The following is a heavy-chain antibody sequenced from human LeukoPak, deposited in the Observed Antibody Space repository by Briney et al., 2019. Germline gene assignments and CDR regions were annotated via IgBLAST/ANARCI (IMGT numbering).Heavy chain of an antibody. V-gene: IGHV4-59*12. CDR2: IYYSGST. CDR1: GGSISSYY. Sequence: SETLSLTCTVSGGSISSYYWSWIRQPPGKGLEWIGYIYYSGSTNYNPSLKSRVTISVDTSKNQFSLKLNSVTAADTAVYYCASYGGQYGSRPHYFDYWGQGTLVTVSS. D-gene: IGHD6-13*01. J-gene: IGHJ4*02. CDR3: ASYGGQYGSRPHYFDY.